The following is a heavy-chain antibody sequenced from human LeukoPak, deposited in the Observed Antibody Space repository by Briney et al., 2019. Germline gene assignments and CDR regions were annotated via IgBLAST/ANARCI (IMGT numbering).Heavy chain of an antibody. D-gene: IGHD3-3*01. CDR1: AGSFSGYY. CDR2: INHSGST. V-gene: IGHV4-34*01. J-gene: IGHJ5*02. Sequence: SETLSLTCAVYAGSFSGYYWSWIRQPPGKGLEWIGEINHSGSTNYNPSLKSRVTISVDTSKNQFSLKLSSVTAADTAVYYCARGFRGVVPAAMAYDFWSGYLYNWFDPWGQGTLVTVSS. CDR3: ARGFRGVVPAAMAYDFWSGYLYNWFDP.